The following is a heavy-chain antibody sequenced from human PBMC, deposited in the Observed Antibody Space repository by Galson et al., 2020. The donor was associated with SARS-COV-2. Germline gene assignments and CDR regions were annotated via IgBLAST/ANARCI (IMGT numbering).Heavy chain of an antibody. Sequence: TLSHTCTVSGGSIRSADSSWSWIRKNTEKDLEWIGYINYSGSSYYNPSLKSRVTMSVATSKNQFSLMLNSVTAADTAVYYCASEHSPDWFDPWGQGILVTVSS. V-gene: IGHV4-30-4*01. J-gene: IGHJ5*02. CDR2: INYSGSS. CDR3: ASEHSPDWFDP. CDR1: GGSIRSADSS.